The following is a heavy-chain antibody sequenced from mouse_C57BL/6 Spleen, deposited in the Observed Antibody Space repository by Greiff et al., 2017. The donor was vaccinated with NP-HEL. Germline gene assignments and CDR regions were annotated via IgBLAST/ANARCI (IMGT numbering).Heavy chain of an antibody. V-gene: IGHV1-81*01. CDR1: GYTFTSYG. Sequence: VQLVESGAELARPGASVKLSCKASGYTFTSYGISWVKQRTGQGLEWIGEIYPRSGNTYYNEKFKGKATLTADKSSSTAYMELRSLTSEDSAVYFCARYHYYGSSYWYFDVWGTGTTVTVSS. J-gene: IGHJ1*03. CDR3: ARYHYYGSSYWYFDV. D-gene: IGHD1-1*01. CDR2: IYPRSGNT.